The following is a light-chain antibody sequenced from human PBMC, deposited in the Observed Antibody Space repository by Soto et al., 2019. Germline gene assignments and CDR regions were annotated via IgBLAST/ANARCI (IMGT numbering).Light chain of an antibody. J-gene: IGKJ1*01. V-gene: IGKV3-20*01. Sequence: EIVLTQSPGTLSLLPGERATLSCRSSQSVGSNYLAWYQQKPGRAPRLLIYGASSRATGIPDRFTGSGSGTDFTLTISRLEPEDSAVYYCHQYSTSPPWTFGQGTKVDIK. CDR1: QSVGSNY. CDR2: GAS. CDR3: HQYSTSPPWT.